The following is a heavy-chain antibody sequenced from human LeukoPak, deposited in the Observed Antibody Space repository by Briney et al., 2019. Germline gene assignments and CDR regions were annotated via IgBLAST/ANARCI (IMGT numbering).Heavy chain of an antibody. V-gene: IGHV3-30*18. CDR1: GFTFSSYS. D-gene: IGHD1-26*01. CDR2: ISYDGSNK. Sequence: GGSLRLSCAASGFTFSSYSMNWVRQAPGKGLEWVAVISYDGSNKYYADSVKGRFTISRDNSKNTLYLQMNSLRTEDTAVYYCAKGRVGANGYYYYGMDVWGQGTTVTVSS. CDR3: AKGRVGANGYYYYGMDV. J-gene: IGHJ6*02.